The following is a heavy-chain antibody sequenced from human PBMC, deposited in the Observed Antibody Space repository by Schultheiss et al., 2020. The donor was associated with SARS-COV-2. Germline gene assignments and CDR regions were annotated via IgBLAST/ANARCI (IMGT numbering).Heavy chain of an antibody. CDR2: ITESGDAT. CDR1: GFTFSTYD. Sequence: GGSLRLSCAASGFTFSTYDMSWVRQAPGKGLEWVSSITESGDATHYADSVRGRFTISRDNSKYTLYLQMNSLTAEDTAIYYCATRSLGYWGQGTLVTVSS. CDR3: ATRSLGY. D-gene: IGHD3-10*01. J-gene: IGHJ4*02. V-gene: IGHV3-23*01.